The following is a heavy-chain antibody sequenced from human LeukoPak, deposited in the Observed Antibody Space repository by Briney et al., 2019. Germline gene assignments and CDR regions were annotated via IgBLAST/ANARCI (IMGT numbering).Heavy chain of an antibody. Sequence: SETLSLTCTVSGDSITSAGYYWTWVRQYPGKGLEWIGYIYNAGSTYYNPSLKSRVTTSLDTSKNQFSLRLSSVTAADTAVYYCAREGRQDYVYFDHWGQGALFTASS. CDR2: IYNAGST. CDR1: GDSITSAGYY. J-gene: IGHJ4*02. CDR3: AREGRQDYVYFDH. V-gene: IGHV4-31*03. D-gene: IGHD4-17*01.